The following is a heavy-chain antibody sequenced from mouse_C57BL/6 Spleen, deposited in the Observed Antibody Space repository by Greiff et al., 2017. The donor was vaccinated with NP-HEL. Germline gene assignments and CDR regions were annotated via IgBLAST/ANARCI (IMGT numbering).Heavy chain of an antibody. CDR3: TRGEVTYYAMDY. CDR2: IDPETGGT. J-gene: IGHJ4*01. CDR1: GYTFTDYE. V-gene: IGHV1-15*01. D-gene: IGHD2-2*01. Sequence: VQLQESGAELVRPGASVTLSCKASGYTFTDYEMHWVKQTPVHGLEWIGAIDPETGGTAYNQKFKGKAILTADKSSSTAYMELRSLTSEDSAVYYCTRGEVTYYAMDYWGQGTSVTVSS.